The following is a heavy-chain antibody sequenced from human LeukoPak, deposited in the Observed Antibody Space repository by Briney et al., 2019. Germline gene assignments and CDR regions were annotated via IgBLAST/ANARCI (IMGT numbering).Heavy chain of an antibody. J-gene: IGHJ6*02. V-gene: IGHV3-21*04. Sequence: GGSLRLSCAASGFTFSSYSMNWVRQAPGRGLEWVSSISSSSSYIYYADSVKGRFTISRDNAKNSLYLQMNSLKTEDTAVYYCARDTDTAMDVWGQGTTVTVSS. CDR2: ISSSSSYI. CDR1: GFTFSSYS. CDR3: ARDTDTAMDV.